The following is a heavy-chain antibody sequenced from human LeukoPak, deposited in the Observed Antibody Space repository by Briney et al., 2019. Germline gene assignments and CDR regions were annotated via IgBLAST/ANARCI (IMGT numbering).Heavy chain of an antibody. CDR1: GSCFTSYW. CDR2: IYPGDSDT. D-gene: IGHD6-13*01. CDR3: ARHISSSWATVIDY. Sequence: GASLQISCQGSGSCFTSYWIGWVRQMPGKGLEWMGIIYPGDSDTRYSPSFQGQVTISADKSISTDYLQWSSLKASDTAMYYCARHISSSWATVIDYWGQGTLVTVSS. V-gene: IGHV5-51*01. J-gene: IGHJ4*02.